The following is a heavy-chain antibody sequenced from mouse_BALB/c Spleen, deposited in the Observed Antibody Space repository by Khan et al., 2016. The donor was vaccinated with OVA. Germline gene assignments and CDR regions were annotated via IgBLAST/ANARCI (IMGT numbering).Heavy chain of an antibody. V-gene: IGHV2-6-5*01. CDR2: IWAGGSK. CDR3: AKDPPYYAMDY. J-gene: IGHJ4*01. CDR1: GFSLTDYA. Sequence: VQLQESGPGLVAPSQSLSITCTVSGFSLTDYAVSWIRQPPGKGLEWLGVIWAGGSKYYNLALKSRLSISKDNSKSQVFLKMNSLQTDDTAMYYCAKDPPYYAMDYWGKGTSVTVSS.